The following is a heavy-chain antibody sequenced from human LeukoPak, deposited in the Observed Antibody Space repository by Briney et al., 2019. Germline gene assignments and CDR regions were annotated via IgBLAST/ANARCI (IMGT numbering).Heavy chain of an antibody. CDR1: GYTFTGYY. CDR2: MNPNSGNT. V-gene: IGHV1-8*03. Sequence: GASVKVSCKASGYTFTGYYMHWVRQATGQGLEWMGWMNPNSGNTGYAQKFQGRVTITRNTSISTAYMELSSLRSEDTAVYYCARGITYAAVTTFGYWGQGTLVTVSS. J-gene: IGHJ4*02. CDR3: ARGITYAAVTTFGY. D-gene: IGHD4-17*01.